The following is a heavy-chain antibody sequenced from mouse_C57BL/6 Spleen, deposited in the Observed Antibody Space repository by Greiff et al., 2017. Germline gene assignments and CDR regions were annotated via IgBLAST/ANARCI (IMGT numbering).Heavy chain of an antibody. D-gene: IGHD1-1*01. J-gene: IGHJ4*01. CDR1: GYTFTSYW. V-gene: IGHV1-69*01. CDR2: IDPSDSYT. Sequence: QVQLQQPGAELVMPGASVKLSCKASGYTFTSYWMHWVKQRPGQGLEWIGEIDPSDSYTNYNQKFKGKSTLTVDKSSSTAYMQLSSLTSEDSAVXYCARWSTTVEGAMDYWGQGTSVTVSS. CDR3: ARWSTTVEGAMDY.